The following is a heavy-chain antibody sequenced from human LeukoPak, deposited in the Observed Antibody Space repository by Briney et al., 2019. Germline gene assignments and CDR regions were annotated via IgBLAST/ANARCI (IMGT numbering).Heavy chain of an antibody. CDR1: GFTFSSYG. V-gene: IGHV3-66*04. CDR3: ARHSSTGWSLQYDY. D-gene: IGHD6-19*01. CDR2: IYSGGST. J-gene: IGHJ4*02. Sequence: GGSLRLSCAASGFTFSSYGMHWVRQAPGKGLEWVSIIYSGGSTNYADSVKGRFTISRDNSKNTLYLQMNSLRAEDTAVYYCARHSSTGWSLQYDYWGQGTLVTVSS.